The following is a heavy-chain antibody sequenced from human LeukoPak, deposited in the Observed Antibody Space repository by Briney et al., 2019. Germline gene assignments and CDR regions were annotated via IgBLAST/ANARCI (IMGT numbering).Heavy chain of an antibody. CDR2: ISSSGTYV. J-gene: IGHJ3*02. CDR3: ARASSKQLAGYLPDGFDI. Sequence: GGSLRLSCAASGFTFSSYSMSWVRQAPGKGLEWVSSISSSGTYVYYADSVRGRFTISRDNAKNSLSLQMNRLRADDAAVYYCARASSKQLAGYLPDGFDIWGQGTMVTVSS. D-gene: IGHD3-9*01. CDR1: GFTFSSYS. V-gene: IGHV3-21*01.